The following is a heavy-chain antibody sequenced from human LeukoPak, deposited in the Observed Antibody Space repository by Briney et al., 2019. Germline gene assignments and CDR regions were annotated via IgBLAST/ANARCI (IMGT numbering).Heavy chain of an antibody. Sequence: ASVKVSCKASGYTFTSYYMHWVRQAPGQGLEWMGIINPSGGSTSYAQKFQGRVTMTRDTSTSTVYMGLSSLRSGDTAVYYCARDYIVTGTPFDYWGQGTLVTVSS. CDR2: INPSGGST. V-gene: IGHV1-46*01. J-gene: IGHJ4*02. CDR1: GYTFTSYY. D-gene: IGHD1-20*01. CDR3: ARDYIVTGTPFDY.